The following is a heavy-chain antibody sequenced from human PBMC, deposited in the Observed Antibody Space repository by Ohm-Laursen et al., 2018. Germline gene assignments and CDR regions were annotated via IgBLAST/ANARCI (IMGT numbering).Heavy chain of an antibody. CDR1: GFTFSSYG. CDR3: ARGGYYYDPTWDY. Sequence: RSLRLSCAASGFTFSSYGMHWVRQAPGKGLEWVAVISYDGSNKYYADSVKGRFTISRDNSKNTLYLQMNSLRAEDTAVYYCARGGYYYDPTWDYWGQGTLVTVSS. D-gene: IGHD3-22*01. CDR2: ISYDGSNK. V-gene: IGHV3-30*03. J-gene: IGHJ4*02.